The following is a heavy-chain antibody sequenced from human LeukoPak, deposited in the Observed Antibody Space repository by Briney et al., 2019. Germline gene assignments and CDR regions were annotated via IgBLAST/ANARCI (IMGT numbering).Heavy chain of an antibody. Sequence: SETLSLTCTVSGGSISSSSDYWGWIRQPPGKGLEWIGSIYYSGSTYYNPSLKSRVTISVDTSKTQFSLKLSSVTAADTAVYCCARRDLSEFDYWGQGTLVTVSS. CDR2: IYYSGST. CDR3: ARRDLSEFDY. D-gene: IGHD2-21*01. J-gene: IGHJ4*02. CDR1: GGSISSSSDY. V-gene: IGHV4-39*01.